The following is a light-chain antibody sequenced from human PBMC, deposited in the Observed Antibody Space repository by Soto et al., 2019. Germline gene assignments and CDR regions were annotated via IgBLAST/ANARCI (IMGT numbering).Light chain of an antibody. CDR1: QSVLYSSNNKNY. CDR3: QQYYTTPYT. J-gene: IGKJ2*01. V-gene: IGKV4-1*01. Sequence: DIVMTQSPDSLAVSLGERATINCKSSQSVLYSSNNKNYLAWYQRKPGQPPKLLIFWASTRESGVPDRFSGSGSGTDFTLTISSPQAEDVAVYYCQQYYTTPYTFGQGNKLEIK. CDR2: WAS.